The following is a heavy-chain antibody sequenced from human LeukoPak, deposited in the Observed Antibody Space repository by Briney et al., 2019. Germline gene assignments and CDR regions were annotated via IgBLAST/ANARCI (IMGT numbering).Heavy chain of an antibody. J-gene: IGHJ4*02. V-gene: IGHV3-30*18. CDR2: ISNDGSNK. CDR1: GFTLSTYC. CDR3: AKDKSWSLDY. D-gene: IGHD6-13*01. Sequence: GRSLRLSCAASGFTLSTYCIHWIRQAPGKGLEWVADISNDGSNKYYADSVKGRFTISRDISKNTLFLQMNSLRTEDAAVYYCAKDKSWSLDYWGQGTLVTVSS.